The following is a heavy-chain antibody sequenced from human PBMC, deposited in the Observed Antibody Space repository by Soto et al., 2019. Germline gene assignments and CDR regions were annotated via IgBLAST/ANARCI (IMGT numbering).Heavy chain of an antibody. CDR1: GFTFSSYA. CDR3: ARARLDTPALDY. V-gene: IGHV3-30-3*01. J-gene: IGHJ4*02. Sequence: QVQLVESGGGVVQPGRSLRLSCAASGFTFSSYAMHWVRQAPGKGLEWVAVMSYDGSNKYYADSVKGRFTISRDNSKNTLYLQMNSLRAEDTAVYYCARARLDTPALDYWGQGTLVTLSS. D-gene: IGHD2-2*01. CDR2: MSYDGSNK.